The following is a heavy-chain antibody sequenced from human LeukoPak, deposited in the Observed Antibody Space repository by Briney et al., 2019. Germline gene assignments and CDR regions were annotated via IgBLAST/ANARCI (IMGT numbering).Heavy chain of an antibody. V-gene: IGHV4-34*01. CDR3: ARIRLYSSSWYVANWFDP. D-gene: IGHD6-13*01. CDR1: GGSFSGYY. CDR2: INHSGST. J-gene: IGHJ5*02. Sequence: SETLSLTCAVYGGSFSGYYWSWIRQPPGKGLEWIGEINHSGSTNYNPSLKSRVTISVDTSKNQFSLKLSSVTAADTAVYYCARIRLYSSSWYVANWFDPWGQGTLVTVYS.